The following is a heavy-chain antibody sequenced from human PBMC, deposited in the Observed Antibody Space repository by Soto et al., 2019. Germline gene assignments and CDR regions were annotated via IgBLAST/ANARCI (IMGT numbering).Heavy chain of an antibody. Sequence: QVQLVQSGAEVKKPGASVKVSCKASGYTFTSYAMHWVRQAPGQRLEWMGWINAGNGNTKYSQKFQGRVTITRDTPASTAYMELSSLRSEDTAVYYCARDIKGSGSYYSTFKYYYYGMDVWGQGTTVTVSS. D-gene: IGHD3-10*01. V-gene: IGHV1-3*01. CDR2: INAGNGNT. J-gene: IGHJ6*02. CDR1: GYTFTSYA. CDR3: ARDIKGSGSYYSTFKYYYYGMDV.